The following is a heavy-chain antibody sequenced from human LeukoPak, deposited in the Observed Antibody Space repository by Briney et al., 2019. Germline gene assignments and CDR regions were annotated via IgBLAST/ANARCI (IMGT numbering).Heavy chain of an antibody. CDR3: ARAAAAAYYYYYYYMDV. CDR2: IYYSGST. J-gene: IGHJ6*03. D-gene: IGHD6-13*01. CDR1: GGSFSGYY. V-gene: IGHV4-34*01. Sequence: PSETLSLTCAVYGGSFSGYYWSWIRQPPGKGLEWIGSIYYSGSTYYNPSLKSRVTISVDTSKNQFSLKLSSVTAADTAVYYCARAAAAAYYYYYYYMDVWGKGTTVTISS.